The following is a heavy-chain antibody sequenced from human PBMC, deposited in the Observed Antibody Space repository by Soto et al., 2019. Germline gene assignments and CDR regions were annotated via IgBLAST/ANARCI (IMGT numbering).Heavy chain of an antibody. CDR2: IYYSGST. V-gene: IGHV4-30-4*01. Sequence: QVQLQESGPGLVKPSQTLSLTCTVSGGSISSGDYYWSWIRQPPGKGLEWIGYIYYSGSTYYNPSLTTRFTISVDTFKSQCALKLSSVTAADTAVYYCARGAYCSSGYSFDYWGQGTLVTVSS. CDR3: ARGAYCSSGYSFDY. J-gene: IGHJ4*02. D-gene: IGHD3-22*01. CDR1: GGSISSGDYY.